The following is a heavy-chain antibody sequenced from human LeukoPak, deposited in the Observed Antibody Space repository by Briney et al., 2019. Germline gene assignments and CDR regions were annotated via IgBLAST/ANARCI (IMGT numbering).Heavy chain of an antibody. CDR2: IYHGGST. CDR3: ARDRFGYGMGASGFED. D-gene: IGHD3-10*01. CDR1: GGSISNNNW. Sequence: SETLSLTCAVSGGSISNNNWWSWVRQPPGMGLEWIGEIYHGGSTNYNPSLKSRVTMSVDRSKNQFSLKLSSVTAADTAVYYCARDRFGYGMGASGFEDWGQGTLVTVSS. J-gene: IGHJ4*02. V-gene: IGHV4-4*02.